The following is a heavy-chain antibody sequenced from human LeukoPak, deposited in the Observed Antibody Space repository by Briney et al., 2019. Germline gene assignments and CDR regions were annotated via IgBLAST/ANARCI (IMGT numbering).Heavy chain of an antibody. CDR2: INHSGST. D-gene: IGHD5-12*01. CDR1: GGSFSGYY. CDR3: ARGRGRGYSGYVLVDDY. J-gene: IGHJ4*02. Sequence: PSETLSLTCAVYGGSFSGYYWSWIRQPPGKGLEWIGEINHSGSTNYNPSLKSRVTISVDTSKNQFPLKLSSVTAADTAVYYCARGRGRGYSGYVLVDDYWGQGTLVTVSS. V-gene: IGHV4-34*01.